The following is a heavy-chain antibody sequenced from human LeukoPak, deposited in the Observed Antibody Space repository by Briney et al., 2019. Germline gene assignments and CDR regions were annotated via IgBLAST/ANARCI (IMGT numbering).Heavy chain of an antibody. Sequence: SETLSLTCTVSGGSISSSSYYWGWIRQPPGKGLEWIGSIYYSGSTYYNPSLKSRVTISVDTSKNQFSLKLSSVTAADTAVYYCARDWAVIVVVTAIPLGSTAFDIWGQGTMVTVSS. J-gene: IGHJ3*02. CDR3: ARDWAVIVVVTAIPLGSTAFDI. CDR2: IYYSGST. CDR1: GGSISSSSYY. V-gene: IGHV4-39*07. D-gene: IGHD2-21*02.